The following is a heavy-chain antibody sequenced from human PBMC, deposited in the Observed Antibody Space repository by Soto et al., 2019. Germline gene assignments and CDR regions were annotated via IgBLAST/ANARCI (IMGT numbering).Heavy chain of an antibody. CDR1: GFTVTSYW. CDR2: INGDGSQK. V-gene: IGHV3-7*04. Sequence: PGGSLRLSCVVSGFTVTSYWMTWVRQAPGKGLEWVANINGDGSQKYYVDSVKGRFTISRDNAENSLYLQLNSLRVEDTAVYYCARDWRDGCNHGPDFWGQGTLVTVSS. D-gene: IGHD3-3*01. J-gene: IGHJ4*02. CDR3: ARDWRDGCNHGPDF.